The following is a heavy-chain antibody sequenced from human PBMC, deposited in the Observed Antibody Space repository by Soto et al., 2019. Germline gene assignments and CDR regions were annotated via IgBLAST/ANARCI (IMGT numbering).Heavy chain of an antibody. CDR1: GFTFSSYG. CDR3: ARDLTAMTTVTTWAFDY. V-gene: IGHV3-33*01. Sequence: VQLVESGGGVVQPGRSLRLSCAASGFTFSSYGMHWVRQAPGKGLEWVAVIWYDGSNKYYADSVKGRFTISRDNSKNTLYLQMNSLRAEDTAVYYCARDLTAMTTVTTWAFDYWGQGTLVTVSS. J-gene: IGHJ4*02. D-gene: IGHD4-17*01. CDR2: IWYDGSNK.